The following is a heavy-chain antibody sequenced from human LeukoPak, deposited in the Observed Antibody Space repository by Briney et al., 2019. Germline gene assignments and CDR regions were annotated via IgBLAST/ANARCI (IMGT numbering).Heavy chain of an antibody. V-gene: IGHV3-53*01. Sequence: GGSLRLSCAASGFTVSSNYMSWVRQAPGKGPEWVSVIYSGGNTYYADSVKGRFTISRDNSKNMLYLQMNSLRAEDTAVYYCACSIAVAGNFDYWGQGTLVTVSS. CDR3: ACSIAVAGNFDY. CDR2: IYSGGNT. CDR1: GFTVSSNY. D-gene: IGHD6-19*01. J-gene: IGHJ4*02.